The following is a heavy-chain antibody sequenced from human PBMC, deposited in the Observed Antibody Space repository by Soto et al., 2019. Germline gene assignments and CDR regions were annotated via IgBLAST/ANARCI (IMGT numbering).Heavy chain of an antibody. V-gene: IGHV4-34*01. D-gene: IGHD2-2*01. CDR3: ARQVMIPAAMVYFDY. Sequence: SETLSLTCAVYGGSFSGYYWSWIRQPPGKGLEWIGEINHSGSTNYNPSLKSRVTISVDTSKNQFSLKLSSVTAADTAVYYCARQVMIPAAMVYFDYWGQGTLVTVS. CDR1: GGSFSGYY. CDR2: INHSGST. J-gene: IGHJ4*02.